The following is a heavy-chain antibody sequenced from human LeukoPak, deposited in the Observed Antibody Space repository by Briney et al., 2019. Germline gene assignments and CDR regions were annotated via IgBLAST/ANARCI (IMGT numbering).Heavy chain of an antibody. J-gene: IGHJ4*02. CDR1: GFTFSAYW. CDR2: IRDDGSDS. D-gene: IGHD2-21*01. V-gene: IGHV3-7*01. Sequence: GGSLRLSCVGSGFTFSAYWMTWVRQAPGKGLEWVANIRDDGSDSYYVGSVKGRFTISRDNAKNSLYLQMNSLRAEDTAVYYCARDDRNSYYDYWGLGTLVTVSS. CDR3: ARDDRNSYYDY.